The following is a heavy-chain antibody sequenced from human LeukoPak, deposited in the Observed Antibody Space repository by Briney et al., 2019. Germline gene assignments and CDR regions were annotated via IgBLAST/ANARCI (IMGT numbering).Heavy chain of an antibody. V-gene: IGHV4-39*01. Sequence: SEALSLTCSVSGASMSSNNYFWGWVRQPPGKGLVWIGSISYSGNTYYNPSLKSRATVFADTSKNQFSLKLSSVTAADTAVYYCARRGISMIRGLITYFFDYWGQGILVTVSS. CDR3: ARRGISMIRGLITYFFDY. CDR1: GASMSSNNYF. D-gene: IGHD3-10*01. CDR2: ISYSGNT. J-gene: IGHJ4*02.